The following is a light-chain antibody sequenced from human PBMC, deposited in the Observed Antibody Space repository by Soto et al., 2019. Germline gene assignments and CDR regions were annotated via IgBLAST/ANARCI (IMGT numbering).Light chain of an antibody. Sequence: EIVMTQSPATLSVSPGERATLSCRASQSVSSNLAWYQQKPGQAPRLLIYGASSRATGIPDRFSGSGSETDFTLTISRLEPEDFAVYYCQQYGTTRITFGQGTKVDIK. CDR3: QQYGTTRIT. V-gene: IGKV3-20*01. CDR1: QSVSSN. J-gene: IGKJ1*01. CDR2: GAS.